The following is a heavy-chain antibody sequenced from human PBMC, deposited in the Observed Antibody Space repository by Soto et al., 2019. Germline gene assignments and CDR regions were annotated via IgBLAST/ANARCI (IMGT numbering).Heavy chain of an antibody. CDR2: ISAYNGNT. D-gene: IGHD6-13*01. V-gene: IGHV1-18*01. CDR1: GYTFTSYG. Sequence: ASVKVSCKASGYTFTSYGISWVRQAPGQGLEWMGWISAYNGNTNYAQKLQGRVTMTTDTSTSTAYKELRSLRSDDTAVYYCARDSSSWYSKYNWFDPWGQGTLVTVSS. J-gene: IGHJ5*02. CDR3: ARDSSSWYSKYNWFDP.